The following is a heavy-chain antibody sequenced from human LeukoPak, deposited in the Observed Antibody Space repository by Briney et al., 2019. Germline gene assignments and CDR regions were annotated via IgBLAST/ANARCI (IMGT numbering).Heavy chain of an antibody. J-gene: IGHJ6*02. V-gene: IGHV1-18*01. CDR1: GYTFTSYG. CDR3: AREYQLPSYYYYGMDV. D-gene: IGHD2-2*01. CDR2: ISAYNGNT. Sequence: ASVKVSCKASGYTFTSYGISWVRQAPGQGLEWMGWISAYNGNTNHAQKLQGRVTMTTDTSTSTAYMELRSLRSDDTAVYYCAREYQLPSYYYYGMDVWGQGTTVTVSS.